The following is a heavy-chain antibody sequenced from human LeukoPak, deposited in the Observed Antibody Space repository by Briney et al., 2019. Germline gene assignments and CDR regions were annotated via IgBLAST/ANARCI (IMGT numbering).Heavy chain of an antibody. D-gene: IGHD5-24*01. V-gene: IGHV4-59*08. J-gene: IGHJ4*02. Sequence: SETLSLTCTVSGGSISSYSWNWIRQPPGKGLEWIGNINNSGYTNYNPSLKSRVTMSVDTSKNQFSLKLSSVTAADTAVYYCASAWLQLDYFDYWGQGTLVTISS. CDR2: INNSGYT. CDR1: GGSISSYS. CDR3: ASAWLQLDYFDY.